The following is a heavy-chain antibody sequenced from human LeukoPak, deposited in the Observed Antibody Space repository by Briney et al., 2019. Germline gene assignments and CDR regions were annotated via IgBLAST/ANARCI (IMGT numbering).Heavy chain of an antibody. D-gene: IGHD2-2*01. CDR3: ASVVPAAIYYYYYYMDV. J-gene: IGHJ6*03. CDR2: IKQDGSEK. V-gene: IGHV3-7*01. CDR1: GFTFSSYW. Sequence: GGSLRLSCAASGFTFSSYWMSWVRQAPGKGLEWVANIKQDGSEKYYVDSVKGRFTISRDNAKNSLYLQMNSLRAEDTAVYYCASVVPAAIYYYYYYMDVWGKGTTVTVSS.